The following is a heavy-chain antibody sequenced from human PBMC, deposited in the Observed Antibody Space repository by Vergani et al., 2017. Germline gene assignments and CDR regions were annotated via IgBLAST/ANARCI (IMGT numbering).Heavy chain of an antibody. V-gene: IGHV5-10-1*03. CDR1: GYSFTNYW. J-gene: IGHJ4*02. CDR3: ARHAYYYDSSGYLTYYFDY. Sequence: EVQLVQSGAEVKKPGESLRISCKGSGYSFTNYWISWVRQMPGKGLEWMGRIDPSDSYINYSPSFQGHVTISADKSISTAYLQWSSLKASDTAMYYCARHAYYYDSSGYLTYYFDYWGQGTLVTVSS. CDR2: IDPSDSYI. D-gene: IGHD3-22*01.